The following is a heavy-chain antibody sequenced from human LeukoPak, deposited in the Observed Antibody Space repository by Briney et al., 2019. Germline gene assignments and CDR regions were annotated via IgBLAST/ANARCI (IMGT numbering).Heavy chain of an antibody. J-gene: IGHJ6*02. CDR2: IYSGGST. Sequence: TGGSLRLSCAASGFTVSSNYMSWVRQAPGKGLEWVSVIYSGGSTYYADSVKGRFTISRDNSKNTLYLQMNSLRAEDTAVYYCARGLVVPAARNYYYYGMDVWGQGTTVTVSS. CDR1: GFTVSSNY. V-gene: IGHV3-66*01. D-gene: IGHD2-2*01. CDR3: ARGLVVPAARNYYYYGMDV.